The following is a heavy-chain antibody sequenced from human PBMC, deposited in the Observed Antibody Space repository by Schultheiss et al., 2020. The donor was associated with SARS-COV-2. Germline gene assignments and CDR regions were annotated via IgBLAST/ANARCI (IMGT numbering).Heavy chain of an antibody. CDR2: IIPILGIA. Sequence: SVKVSCKASGGTFSSYAISWVRQAPGQGLEWMGRIIPILGIANYAQKFQGRVTITADKSTSTAYMELSSLRSEDTAVYYCAKDFGIAAIYYYGMDVWGQGTTVTVSS. D-gene: IGHD6-25*01. CDR1: GGTFSSYA. J-gene: IGHJ6*02. CDR3: AKDFGIAAIYYYGMDV. V-gene: IGHV1-69*04.